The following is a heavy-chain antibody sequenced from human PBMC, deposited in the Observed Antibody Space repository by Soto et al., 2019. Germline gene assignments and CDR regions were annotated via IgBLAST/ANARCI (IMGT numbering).Heavy chain of an antibody. J-gene: IGHJ3*02. CDR1: GASISSSY. CDR3: ARGYYDSNGQSNTFDI. CDR2: VYYSGST. V-gene: IGHV4-59*01. Sequence: SETLSLTCTVSGASISSSYWSWIRQSPGRGLEWIGYVYYSGSTKYNPSLKSRVTISVDTSKNQFSLKLSSVTAADTAVYYCARGYYDSNGQSNTFDIWGQGTMVTVSS. D-gene: IGHD3-22*01.